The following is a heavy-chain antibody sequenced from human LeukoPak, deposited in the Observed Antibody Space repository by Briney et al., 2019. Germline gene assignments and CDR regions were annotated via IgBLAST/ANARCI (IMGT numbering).Heavy chain of an antibody. J-gene: IGHJ4*02. D-gene: IGHD5-24*01. CDR2: IIPILGIA. Sequence: SVKVSCKASGGTFSSYAISWVRQAPGQGLEWMGRIIPILGIANYAQKFQGGVTITADKSTSTAYMELSSLRSEDTAVYYCARDQRDRDGYNFHGPRDYWGQGTLVTVSS. V-gene: IGHV1-69*04. CDR3: ARDQRDRDGYNFHGPRDY. CDR1: GGTFSSYA.